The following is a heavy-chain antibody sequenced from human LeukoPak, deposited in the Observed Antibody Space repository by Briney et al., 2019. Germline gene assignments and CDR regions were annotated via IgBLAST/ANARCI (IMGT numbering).Heavy chain of an antibody. Sequence: GGSLRLSCVASGFTFSSYGMHWVRQAPGKGLEWVAVISYDGSNKYYADSVKGRFTISRDNSKNTLYLQMNSLRAEDTAVYYCARETPRRGETRDGYRWGQGTLVTVSS. J-gene: IGHJ4*02. CDR2: ISYDGSNK. D-gene: IGHD5-24*01. CDR1: GFTFSSYG. CDR3: ARETPRRGETRDGYR. V-gene: IGHV3-30*03.